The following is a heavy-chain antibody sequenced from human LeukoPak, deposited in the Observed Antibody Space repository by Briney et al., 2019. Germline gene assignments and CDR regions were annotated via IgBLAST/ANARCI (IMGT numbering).Heavy chain of an antibody. CDR3: TRVRIEVAGWVPFDY. D-gene: IGHD6-19*01. V-gene: IGHV3-66*01. Sequence: PGGSLRLSCAASGFIVSSNYMSWVRQAPGKELDWVSIIYSGGNTYYADSVKGRFTISRDISKNTVSLQMNSLRAEDTAVYYCTRVRIEVAGWVPFDYWGQGTLVSVSS. CDR2: IYSGGNT. CDR1: GFIVSSNY. J-gene: IGHJ4*02.